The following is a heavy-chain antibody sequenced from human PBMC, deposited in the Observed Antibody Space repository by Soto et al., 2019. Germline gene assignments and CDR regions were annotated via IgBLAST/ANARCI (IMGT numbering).Heavy chain of an antibody. D-gene: IGHD3-10*01. CDR2: IYWDDDK. CDR1: GFSLSTSGVG. J-gene: IGHJ4*02. Sequence: QITLKESGPTLVKPTQTLTLTCTFSGFSLSTSGVGVVWIRQPPGQALEWLALIYWDDDKRYSPSLKSRLTITKDTSKNQVVLTMTNMDPVDTATYYCAHSLWFGESYYFDYWGQGTLVTVSS. V-gene: IGHV2-5*02. CDR3: AHSLWFGESYYFDY.